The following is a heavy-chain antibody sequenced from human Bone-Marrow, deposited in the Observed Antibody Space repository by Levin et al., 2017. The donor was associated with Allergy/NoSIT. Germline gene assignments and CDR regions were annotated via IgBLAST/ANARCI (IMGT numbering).Heavy chain of an antibody. Sequence: GGSLRLSCTASDFTFSNYVMSWVRQAPGKGLEWVSTICGRGDSVDYADSVKGRFTISRDNSRNILYLQMFSLRVEDTGLYFWAKGTCSGFACFSAGRLHAWGQGTTVTVSS. CDR3: AKGTCSGFACFSAGRLHA. D-gene: IGHD2-15*01. CDR2: ICGRGDSV. V-gene: IGHV3-23*01. CDR1: DFTFSNYV. J-gene: IGHJ6*02.